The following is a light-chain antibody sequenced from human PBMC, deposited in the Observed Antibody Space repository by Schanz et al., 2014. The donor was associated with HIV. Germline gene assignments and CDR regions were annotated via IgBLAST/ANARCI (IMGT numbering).Light chain of an antibody. Sequence: QSVLTQPPSVSGAPGQRVTISCTGSNSNIGAGYDVHWYQQLPGTAPKLLIYGNNNRPSGVPDRFSGSKSGTSASLAITGLRADDEAHYYCQSYDSSLSAVVFGGGTKLTVL. CDR2: GNN. CDR1: NSNIGAGYD. J-gene: IGLJ2*01. V-gene: IGLV1-40*01. CDR3: QSYDSSLSAVV.